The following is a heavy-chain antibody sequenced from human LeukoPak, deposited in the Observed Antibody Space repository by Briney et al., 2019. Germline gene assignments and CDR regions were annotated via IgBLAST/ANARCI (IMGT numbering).Heavy chain of an antibody. CDR1: GYTFTSYD. Sequence: GASVKVSCKASGYTFTSYDINWVRQATGQGLEWMGWMNPNSGNTGYAQKFQGRVTMTRHTSISTAYMELSSLRSEDTAVYYCARGWSGWYPLDYWGQGTLVTVSS. J-gene: IGHJ4*02. CDR3: ARGWSGWYPLDY. V-gene: IGHV1-8*01. CDR2: MNPNSGNT. D-gene: IGHD6-19*01.